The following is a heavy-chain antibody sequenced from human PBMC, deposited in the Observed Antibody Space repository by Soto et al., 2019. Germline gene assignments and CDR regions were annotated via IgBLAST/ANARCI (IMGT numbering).Heavy chain of an antibody. Sequence: QVQLVQSGAEVKKPGASVKVSCKASGYTFTGYYMHWVRQAPGQGLEWMGWINPNSGGTNYAQKFQGWVTMTRDTSISTAYMELSRLRSDDTAVYYCARGKKDDSSGYPLDYWGQGTLVTVSS. V-gene: IGHV1-2*04. D-gene: IGHD3-22*01. CDR2: INPNSGGT. J-gene: IGHJ4*02. CDR3: ARGKKDDSSGYPLDY. CDR1: GYTFTGYY.